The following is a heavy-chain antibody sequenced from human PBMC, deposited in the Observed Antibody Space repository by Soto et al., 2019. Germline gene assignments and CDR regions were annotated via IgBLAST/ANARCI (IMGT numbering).Heavy chain of an antibody. V-gene: IGHV3-30-3*01. J-gene: IGHJ4*02. CDR2: LSYDGSNK. CDR1: GFTFSDFT. CDR3: ARTTVVTGTPEFDY. D-gene: IGHD4-4*01. Sequence: QVQLVESGGGVVQPGRSLRLSCAASGFTFSDFTMHWVRQAPGKGLEWVAVLSYDGSNKYADSVKGRFTISRDNSKNTLYLQVNSLRTEDTAVYYCARTTVVTGTPEFDYWGQGTLVTVSS.